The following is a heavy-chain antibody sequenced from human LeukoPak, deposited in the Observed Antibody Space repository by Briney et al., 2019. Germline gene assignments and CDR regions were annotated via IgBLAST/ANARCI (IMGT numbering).Heavy chain of an antibody. V-gene: IGHV4-39*01. CDR1: GAPITTSNHY. CDR2: IYYSGHT. CDR3: AAPSGPTYYSPVDF. J-gene: IGHJ4*02. Sequence: PSETLSLTCTVSGAPITTSNHYWGWIRQTPGKTLEWIANIYYSGHTLYNPSLKSRALISADTSSNQFSLRLTSVTAADTAVYYCAAPSGPTYYSPVDFWGQGTSVSVSS. D-gene: IGHD1-26*01.